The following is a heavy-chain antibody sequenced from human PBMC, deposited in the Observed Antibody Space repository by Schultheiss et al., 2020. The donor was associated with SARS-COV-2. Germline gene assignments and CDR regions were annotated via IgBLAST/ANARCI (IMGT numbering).Heavy chain of an antibody. Sequence: GGSLRLSCAASGFTFSSYAMSWVRQAPGKGLEWVSAISGPGGSTYYAASVKGRFTISRDNSKNSLYLQMNSLRAEDAAVYYCAKDEGWGCSSTSCFYFDYWGQGTLVTVSS. J-gene: IGHJ4*02. CDR2: ISGPGGST. CDR3: AKDEGWGCSSTSCFYFDY. V-gene: IGHV3-23*01. D-gene: IGHD2-2*01. CDR1: GFTFSSYA.